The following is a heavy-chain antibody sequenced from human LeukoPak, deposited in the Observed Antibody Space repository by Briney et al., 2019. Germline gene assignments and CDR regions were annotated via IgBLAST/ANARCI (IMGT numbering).Heavy chain of an antibody. Sequence: SSVKVSCKASGGTXSSHAISWVRQAPGQRLEWMGGIIPIFGTANYAQKFQGRATITADESTSTAYMELSSLRSEDTAVYYCAYYYDSSGYWIPGYYGMDVWGQGTTVTVSS. V-gene: IGHV1-69*01. CDR2: IIPIFGTA. CDR1: GGTXSSHA. CDR3: AYYYDSSGYWIPGYYGMDV. D-gene: IGHD3-22*01. J-gene: IGHJ6*02.